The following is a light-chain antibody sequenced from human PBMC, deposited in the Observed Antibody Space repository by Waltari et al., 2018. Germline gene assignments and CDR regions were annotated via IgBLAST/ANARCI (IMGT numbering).Light chain of an antibody. CDR2: DAS. V-gene: IGKV1-39*01. J-gene: IGKJ2*01. CDR1: QSIATR. Sequence: DIQMTQSPSSLSASEGDRVTITCRASQSIATRLNWYQQKPGKAPKVLIFDASTLQTGVPSRFSGSASGTHFTLTISSLQPEDSATYFCQQSSNLPYTFGQGTKVEI. CDR3: QQSSNLPYT.